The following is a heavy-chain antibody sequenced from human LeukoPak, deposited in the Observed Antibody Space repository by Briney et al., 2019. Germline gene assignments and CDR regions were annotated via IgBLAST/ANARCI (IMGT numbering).Heavy chain of an antibody. Sequence: GGSLRLFCAASGFTFSSYSMNWVRQAPGKGLEWGSYISSSGSTIYYADSVKGRFTISRDNSKNTLYLQMNSLRAEDTAVYYCAKDTPEGYYGSGSYYAYWGQGTLVTVSS. CDR1: GFTFSSYS. J-gene: IGHJ4*02. CDR2: ISSSGSTI. CDR3: AKDTPEGYYGSGSYYAY. D-gene: IGHD3-10*01. V-gene: IGHV3-48*01.